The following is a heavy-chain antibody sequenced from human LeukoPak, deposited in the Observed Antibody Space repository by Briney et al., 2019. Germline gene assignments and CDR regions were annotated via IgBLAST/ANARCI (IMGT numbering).Heavy chain of an antibody. CDR1: GYTFTGYY. D-gene: IGHD6-13*01. V-gene: IGHV1-2*02. Sequence: ASVKVSCKASGYTFTGYYMHWVRQAPGQGLEWMGWFNPNSGDTKYAQKFQGRVTMTRDTSISTAYMELTRLRSDDSAVYYCARGETEETGTRPDAFDIWGQGTMVTVSS. J-gene: IGHJ3*02. CDR2: FNPNSGDT. CDR3: ARGETEETGTRPDAFDI.